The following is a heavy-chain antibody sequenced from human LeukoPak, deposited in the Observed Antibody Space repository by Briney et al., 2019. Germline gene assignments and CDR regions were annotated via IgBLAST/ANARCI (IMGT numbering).Heavy chain of an antibody. V-gene: IGHV3-21*01. CDR1: GFTFSSYS. J-gene: IGHJ1*01. CDR3: ARDSRITMKGNPPGAEYFQH. CDR2: ISSSSSYI. Sequence: GGSLRLSCAASGFTFSSYSMNWVRQAPGKGLEWVSPISSSSSYIYYADSVKGRFTIPRDNANNSLYLQMNSLRAEDTAVYYCARDSRITMKGNPPGAEYFQHWGQGTLVTVSS. D-gene: IGHD3-22*01.